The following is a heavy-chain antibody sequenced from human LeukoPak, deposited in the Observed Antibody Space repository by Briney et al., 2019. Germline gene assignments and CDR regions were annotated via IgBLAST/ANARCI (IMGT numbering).Heavy chain of an antibody. V-gene: IGHV3-7*01. D-gene: IGHD6-13*01. Sequence: PGGSLRLSCAASGFTLSSYWMSWVRQAPGKGLEWVANIKQDGSEKYYVGSVKGRFTISRDNAKNSLYLQTNSLRAEDTAVYYCATLGLYGSSWYAWYWGQGNLVTVSS. CDR2: IKQDGSEK. CDR3: ATLGLYGSSWYAWY. CDR1: GFTLSSYW. J-gene: IGHJ4*02.